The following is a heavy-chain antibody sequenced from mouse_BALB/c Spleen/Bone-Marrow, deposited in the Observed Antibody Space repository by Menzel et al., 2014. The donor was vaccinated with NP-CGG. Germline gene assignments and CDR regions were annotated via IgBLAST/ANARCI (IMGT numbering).Heavy chain of an antibody. CDR1: GYAFSVYW. J-gene: IGHJ2*01. Sequence: VQVVESGAELVRPGSSVKISCKASGYAFSVYWMNWVKQRPGQGLEWIGQIYPGDGDTNYNGKFKGRATLTADKSSNTAYMQLSSLTSEDSAVYFCARGEISVDYWGQGTTLAVSS. CDR2: IYPGDGDT. V-gene: IGHV1-80*01. CDR3: ARGEISVDY.